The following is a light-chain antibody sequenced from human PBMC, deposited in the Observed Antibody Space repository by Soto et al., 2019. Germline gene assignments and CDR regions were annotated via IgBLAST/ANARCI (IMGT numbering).Light chain of an antibody. J-gene: IGKJ1*01. CDR1: QSVSSN. V-gene: IGKV3-15*01. CDR3: HQYNGWPRT. Sequence: EIVMTQSPATLSVSPGERATLSCRASQSVSSNLAWYQQKPGQAPRLLIYGASTRVTGIPARFSGSGSGTEFTLTISSLQSEDFAVYYCHQYNGWPRTFGQGTKVEI. CDR2: GAS.